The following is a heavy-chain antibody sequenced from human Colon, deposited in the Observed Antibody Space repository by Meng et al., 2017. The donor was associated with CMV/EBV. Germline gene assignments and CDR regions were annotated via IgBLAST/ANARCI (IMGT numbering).Heavy chain of an antibody. D-gene: IGHD3-16*01. V-gene: IGHV1-2*02. CDR2: INPSSGGT. Sequence: QSGAELHRPGASVNPEVSCTSSGYTFLDYSIHWVRQVPGQGLEWMGWINPSSGGTNFARKFRGRVTMTTDTSISTAYIKLNSLRSDDTAVYYCARDDGHGGFYLDYWGQGTLVTVSS. CDR3: ARDDGHGGFYLDY. J-gene: IGHJ4*02. CDR1: GYTFLDYS.